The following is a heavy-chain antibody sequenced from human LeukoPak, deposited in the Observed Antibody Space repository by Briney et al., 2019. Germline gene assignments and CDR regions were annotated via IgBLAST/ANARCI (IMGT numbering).Heavy chain of an antibody. CDR1: GYSFTSYR. Sequence: GESLKISCKGSGYSFTSYRIGWVRQMPGKGLEWMGIIYPGVSDTRYSPSFQGQVTISADKSISTAYPQWSSLKASDTAMYYCARVPATVTTVGAFDIWGQGTMVTVSS. CDR3: ARVPATVTTVGAFDI. V-gene: IGHV5-51*01. J-gene: IGHJ3*02. D-gene: IGHD4-17*01. CDR2: IYPGVSDT.